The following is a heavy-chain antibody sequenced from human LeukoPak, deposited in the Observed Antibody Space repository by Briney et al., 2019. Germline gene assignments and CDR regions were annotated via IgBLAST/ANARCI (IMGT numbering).Heavy chain of an antibody. Sequence: SETLSLTCTVSGGSISSYYWSWIRQPPGKGLEWIGYIYYSGSTNYNPSLKSRVTISVDTSKNQFSLKLSSVTAADTAVYYCASTSTMVRGVITRVLVYWGQGTLVTVSS. CDR1: GGSISSYY. J-gene: IGHJ4*02. CDR2: IYYSGST. CDR3: ASTSTMVRGVITRVLVY. D-gene: IGHD3-10*01. V-gene: IGHV4-59*12.